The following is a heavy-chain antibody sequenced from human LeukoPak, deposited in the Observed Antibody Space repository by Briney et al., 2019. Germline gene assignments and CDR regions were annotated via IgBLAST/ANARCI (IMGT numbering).Heavy chain of an antibody. D-gene: IGHD4-23*01. CDR2: SSYSGST. Sequence: SETLSLTCTVSSGSISSYYWSWIRQPPGKGLEWIGYSSYSGSTKYNPSLKSRVTISVDTSKNQFSLKLSSVTAADTAVYYCARHQRGNSDAFDTWGQGTMVIVSS. CDR1: SGSISSYY. CDR3: ARHQRGNSDAFDT. V-gene: IGHV4-59*01. J-gene: IGHJ3*02.